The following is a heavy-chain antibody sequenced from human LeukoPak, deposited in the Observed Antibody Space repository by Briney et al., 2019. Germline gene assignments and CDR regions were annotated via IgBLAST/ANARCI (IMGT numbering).Heavy chain of an antibody. V-gene: IGHV4-59*01. J-gene: IGHJ4*02. CDR2: FHSSGST. CDR1: GDSISNYY. CDR3: ARVRASGYDY. D-gene: IGHD3-3*01. Sequence: SETLSLTCSVSGDSISNYYWNWIRQPPGKGLEWIGYFHSSGSTNYNPSLKSRVTISVDTSKNQFPLKLTSVTAADTAVYYCARVRASGYDYWGQGTLVTVSS.